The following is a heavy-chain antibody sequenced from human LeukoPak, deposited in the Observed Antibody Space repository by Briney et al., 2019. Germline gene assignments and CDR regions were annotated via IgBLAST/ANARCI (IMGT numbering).Heavy chain of an antibody. CDR3: ALQVLADYYDSSGYYSY. D-gene: IGHD3-22*01. Sequence: NPSETLSLTCTVSGGSISSYYWSWIRQPPGKGLEWIGYIYYSGSTNYNPSLKSRVTISVDTSKNQFSLKLSSVTAADTAVYYCALQVLADYYDSSGYYSYWGQGTLVTVSS. V-gene: IGHV4-59*01. CDR1: GGSISSYY. J-gene: IGHJ4*02. CDR2: IYYSGST.